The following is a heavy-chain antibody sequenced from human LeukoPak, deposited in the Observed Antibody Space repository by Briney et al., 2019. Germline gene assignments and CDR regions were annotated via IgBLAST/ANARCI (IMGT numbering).Heavy chain of an antibody. D-gene: IGHD3-3*01. J-gene: IGHJ4*02. Sequence: ASVKISCKASGYTFTSYDINWVRQATGQGLEWMGWMNPNSGNTGYAQKFQGRVTMTRNTSISTAYMELSSLRSEDTAVYYCARVYYDFWSGYYRGNYFDYWGQGTLVTVSS. CDR2: MNPNSGNT. CDR1: GYTFTSYD. CDR3: ARVYYDFWSGYYRGNYFDY. V-gene: IGHV1-8*01.